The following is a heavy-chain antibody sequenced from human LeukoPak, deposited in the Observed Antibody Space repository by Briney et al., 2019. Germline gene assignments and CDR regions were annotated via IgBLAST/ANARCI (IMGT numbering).Heavy chain of an antibody. CDR3: ARGIIYLDY. CDR1: GFTFSGYW. V-gene: IGHV3-74*01. J-gene: IGHJ4*02. D-gene: IGHD3-10*01. CDR2: INSDGSST. Sequence: HPGGSLRLSCAASGFTFSGYWMHWVRQAPGKGPVWVSRINSDGSSTSYADSVKGRFTISRDNSKNTLYLQMNSLRAEDTAVYYCARGIIYLDYWGQGTLVTVSS.